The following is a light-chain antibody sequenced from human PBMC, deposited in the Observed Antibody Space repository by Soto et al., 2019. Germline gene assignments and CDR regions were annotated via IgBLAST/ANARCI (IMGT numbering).Light chain of an antibody. CDR1: SSNIGAGYD. J-gene: IGLJ2*01. CDR2: GNS. CDR3: QSYDSSLSVV. V-gene: IGLV1-40*01. Sequence: QSVLTQPPSVSGAPGQRVTISCTGRSSNIGAGYDVHWYQQLPGTAPKLLIYGNSNRPSGVPERFSGSKSGTSAALAITGLQAEDEADYYCQSYDSSLSVVFGGGTQLA.